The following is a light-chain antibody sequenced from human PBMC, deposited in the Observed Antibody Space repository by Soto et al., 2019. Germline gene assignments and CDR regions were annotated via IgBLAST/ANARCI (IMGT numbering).Light chain of an antibody. V-gene: IGKV3-20*01. CDR3: QHYDSLPIT. CDR1: QSVSSSY. Sequence: EIVFTPSPGTLSFSPGERAPLSFRASQSVSSSYLAWYQQKPGQPPRLLIYGASSRATGIPDRFSGSGSGTDFTLTISRLEPEDFAVFYCQHYDSLPITFGQGTRLEIK. CDR2: GAS. J-gene: IGKJ5*01.